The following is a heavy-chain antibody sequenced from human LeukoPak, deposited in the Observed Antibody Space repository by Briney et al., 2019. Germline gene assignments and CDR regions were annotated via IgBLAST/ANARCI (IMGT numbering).Heavy chain of an antibody. CDR3: ARLQKTYYYDSSGYYGLGDY. Sequence: ASVKVSCKASGGTFSSYAISWVRQAPGQGLEWMGRIIPILGIANYAQKFQGRVTITADKSTSTAYMELSSLRSEDTAVYYCARLQKTYYYDSSGYYGLGDYWGQGTLVTVFS. D-gene: IGHD3-22*01. CDR1: GGTFSSYA. J-gene: IGHJ4*02. CDR2: IIPILGIA. V-gene: IGHV1-69*04.